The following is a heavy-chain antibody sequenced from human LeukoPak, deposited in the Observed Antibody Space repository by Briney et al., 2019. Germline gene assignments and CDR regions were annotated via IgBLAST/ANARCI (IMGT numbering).Heavy chain of an antibody. D-gene: IGHD1-26*01. J-gene: IGHJ6*03. Sequence: PSQTLSLTCTVSGGSISSGSYYWSWIRQPAGKGLEWIGRIYTSGSTNYNPSLKSRVTMSVDTSKKQFSLKLSSVTAADTAVYYCARVRGSSGSYEYYHYMDVWGKGTTVTFSS. CDR3: ARVRGSSGSYEYYHYMDV. V-gene: IGHV4-61*02. CDR2: IYTSGST. CDR1: GGSISSGSYY.